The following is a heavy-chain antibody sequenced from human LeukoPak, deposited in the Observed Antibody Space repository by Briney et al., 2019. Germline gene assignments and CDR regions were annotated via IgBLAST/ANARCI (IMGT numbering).Heavy chain of an antibody. J-gene: IGHJ3*02. V-gene: IGHV3-21*01. CDR1: GFTFSSYS. D-gene: IGHD6-6*01. Sequence: GGSLRLSCAASGFTFSSYSMNWVRQAPGKGLEWVSSISSSSRYIYYADSVKGRFTISRDNAKNSLYLQMNSLRAEDTAVYYCARVKARLDAFDIWGQGTMVTVSS. CDR3: ARVKARLDAFDI. CDR2: ISSSSRYI.